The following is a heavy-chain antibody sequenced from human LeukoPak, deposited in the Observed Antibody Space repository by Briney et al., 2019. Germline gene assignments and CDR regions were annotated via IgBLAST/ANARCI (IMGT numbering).Heavy chain of an antibody. CDR3: AREDYGI. D-gene: IGHD3-10*01. CDR2: IKQDGSEK. Sequence: GGSLRLSCAASGFTFRNYWMSWVRQAPGKGLEWVANIKQDGSEKYYVDSVKGRFTISRDNAKNSLYLQLNSLRAEDTAVYYCAREDYGIWGQGTTVTVSS. V-gene: IGHV3-7*01. CDR1: GFTFRNYW. J-gene: IGHJ6*02.